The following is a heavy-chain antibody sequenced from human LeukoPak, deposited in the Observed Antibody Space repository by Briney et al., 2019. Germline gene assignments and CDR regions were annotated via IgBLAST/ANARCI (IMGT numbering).Heavy chain of an antibody. CDR2: ISAYNGNT. CDR1: GYTFTSYG. D-gene: IGHD3-22*01. J-gene: IGHJ4*02. Sequence: GASVKVSCKASGYTFTSYGISWVRQAPGQGLEWMGWISAYNGNTNYAQKLQGRVTMTRDVSTSTVYMELRSLRSEDTAVYYCARGGYYDSSGYYYPRPFDYWGQGTLVTVSS. CDR3: ARGGYYDSSGYYYPRPFDY. V-gene: IGHV1-18*01.